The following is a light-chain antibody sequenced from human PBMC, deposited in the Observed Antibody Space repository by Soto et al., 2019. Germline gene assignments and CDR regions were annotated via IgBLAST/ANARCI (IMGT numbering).Light chain of an antibody. J-gene: IGKJ4*01. CDR3: QQYNNWHSLT. V-gene: IGKV3-15*01. CDR1: QSVRSN. Sequence: DIVMTQSPATLSVSPGERATLSCRASQSVRSNLAWYHQKPGQAPRLLIYGASTRATGIPARFSGSGSGTEFTLTISSLQSEDVAVYYCQQYNNWHSLTFGGGTKVEIK. CDR2: GAS.